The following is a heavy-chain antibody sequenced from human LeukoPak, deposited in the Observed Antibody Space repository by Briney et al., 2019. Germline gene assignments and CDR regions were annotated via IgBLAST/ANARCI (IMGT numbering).Heavy chain of an antibody. V-gene: IGHV5-51*01. J-gene: IGHJ3*02. CDR2: IYPGDSDT. CDR1: GYSFTSYW. D-gene: IGHD3-22*01. Sequence: GESLKISCKGSGYSFTSYWIGWVRQMPGKGLEWMGIIYPGDSDTRYSPSFQGQVTISADKSISTAYLQWSSLKASDTAMYYCAGLTDYYDSSGYPDAFDIWGQGTMVTVSS. CDR3: AGLTDYYDSSGYPDAFDI.